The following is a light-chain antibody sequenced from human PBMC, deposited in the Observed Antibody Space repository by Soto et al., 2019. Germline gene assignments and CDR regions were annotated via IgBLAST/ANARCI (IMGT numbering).Light chain of an antibody. CDR3: MSFTSSNTYV. Sequence: SALTHLASGSGSPGQSISISCTKNSTVVCAYNFVSWYQHYPDKAPKVVIYDVANRPSGVSYRFSASKSGNTASLTISGLQAEDEADYYCMSFTSSNTYVFGTGTKVTVL. CDR1: STVVCAYNF. J-gene: IGLJ1*01. CDR2: DVA. V-gene: IGLV2-14*03.